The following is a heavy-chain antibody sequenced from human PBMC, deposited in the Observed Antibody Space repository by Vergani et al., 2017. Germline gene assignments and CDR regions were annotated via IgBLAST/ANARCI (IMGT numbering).Heavy chain of an antibody. J-gene: IGHJ6*02. V-gene: IGHV3-74*03. CDR1: GFSFNSYW. CDR3: ARKHISNYYDSSGYYYMGYYYGMDV. CDR2: IKSDGSIT. Sequence: DVHLAESGGGFFQPGGSLRLSCSASGFSFNSYWMHWVRQVPGKGLLWVSRIKSDGSITAYADSVKGRFTISRDNAQNTLYLQMNSLRAEDTAVYYCARKHISNYYDSSGYYYMGYYYGMDVWGQGP. D-gene: IGHD3-22*01.